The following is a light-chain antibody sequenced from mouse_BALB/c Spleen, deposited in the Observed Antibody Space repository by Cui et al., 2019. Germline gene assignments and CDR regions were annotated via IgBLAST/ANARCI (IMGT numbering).Light chain of an antibody. CDR3: LQRNAYPWT. V-gene: IGKV9-123*01. Sequence: DIQMIQPPSSMFASLGDRVSLSCRASQGIGGNLDWYQQKPGGTIKPLIYSTSNLNSGVPSRFSGSGSGSDYSLTISSLESEDFADYYCLQRNAYPWTFGGGTKLEIK. CDR1: QGIGGN. CDR2: STS. J-gene: IGKJ1*01.